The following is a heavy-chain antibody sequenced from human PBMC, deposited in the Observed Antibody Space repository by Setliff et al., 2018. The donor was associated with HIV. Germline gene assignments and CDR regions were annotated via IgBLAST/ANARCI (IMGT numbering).Heavy chain of an antibody. J-gene: IGHJ4*02. V-gene: IGHV3-30*02. Sequence: SCAASGFPFSYYGVHWVRQAPGKGLGWVAFIRYDGSNKYYADSVKGRFTISRDNSKNTLYLQMNSLRAEDTAVYYCTKNLYRSPWSPLDYWGQGTLVTAPQ. D-gene: IGHD6-19*01. CDR2: IRYDGSNK. CDR3: TKNLYRSPWSPLDY. CDR1: GFPFSYYG.